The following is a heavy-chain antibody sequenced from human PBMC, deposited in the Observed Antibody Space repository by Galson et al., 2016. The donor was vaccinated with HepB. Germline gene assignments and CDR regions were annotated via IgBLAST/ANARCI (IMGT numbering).Heavy chain of an antibody. J-gene: IGHJ4*01. V-gene: IGHV3-23*01. Sequence: SLRLSCAVSGFTFDNHAMSWVRQAPGKGLEWVSGVSGSGGITYYADSVKGRFTISRDNSKNVLYLHMSSLRAEDTAVYYCARDSRSAKLPYYYDYWGQG. CDR2: VSGSGGIT. CDR1: GFTFDNHA. CDR3: ARDSRSAKLPYYYDY. D-gene: IGHD6-6*01.